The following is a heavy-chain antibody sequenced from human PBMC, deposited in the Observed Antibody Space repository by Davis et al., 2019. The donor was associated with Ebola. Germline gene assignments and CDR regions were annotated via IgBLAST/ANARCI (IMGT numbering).Heavy chain of an antibody. V-gene: IGHV3-33*01. CDR3: ATTPQYSSGQNKPFDY. J-gene: IGHJ4*02. CDR1: GFTLSGYD. Sequence: GESLKISCAASGFTLSGYDMNWVRQAPGKGLQWVAVIWDDGSNKYYADSVKGRFTISRDNSKNTLYLQMNSLGAEDTAVYYCATTPQYSSGQNKPFDYWGQGTLVTVSS. D-gene: IGHD6-19*01. CDR2: IWDDGSNK.